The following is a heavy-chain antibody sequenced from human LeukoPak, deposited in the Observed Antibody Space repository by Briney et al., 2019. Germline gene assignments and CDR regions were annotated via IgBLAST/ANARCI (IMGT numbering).Heavy chain of an antibody. Sequence: GGSLRLSCAASGFTFSNSAMSWVRQASGKGLEWVSAISGSGGGTYYADSVKGRFTISRDNSKNTLYVQMNSLRAADTAVYYCAKAAGRGYNYGDYFDYWGQGTLVTVSS. D-gene: IGHD5-18*01. CDR3: AKAAGRGYNYGDYFDY. CDR2: ISGSGGGT. CDR1: GFTFSNSA. V-gene: IGHV3-23*01. J-gene: IGHJ4*02.